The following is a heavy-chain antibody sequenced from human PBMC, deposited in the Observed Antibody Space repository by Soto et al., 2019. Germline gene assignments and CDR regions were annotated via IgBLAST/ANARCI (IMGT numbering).Heavy chain of an antibody. D-gene: IGHD2-21*02. CDR3: THTRGWRPSAFDI. J-gene: IGHJ3*02. V-gene: IGHV3-15*07. CDR1: GFSFNDA. Sequence: GGSLRLSCAASGFSFNDAWTFTEAWMNWVRQAPGKGLEWVGSVKSKGSGGTVAYDAPVKDRFIISRDDLRNTVYLQMNSLKAEDTAIYYCTHTRGWRPSAFDIWGPETMVTVSS. CDR2: VKSKGSGGTV.